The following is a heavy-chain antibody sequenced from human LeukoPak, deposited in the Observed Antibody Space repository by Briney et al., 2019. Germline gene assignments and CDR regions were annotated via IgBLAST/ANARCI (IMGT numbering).Heavy chain of an antibody. V-gene: IGHV3-11*04. D-gene: IGHD4-11*01. CDR1: GFTFSDYY. Sequence: GGSLRLSCAASGFTFSDYYMSWIRQAPGKGLEWISYISSSAGTIYYADSVKGRFTISRDNAKNSLYLQINSLRVEDTAVYYCAKDRHSYSNAYFFDYWGQGTLVTVSS. CDR2: ISSSAGTI. J-gene: IGHJ4*02. CDR3: AKDRHSYSNAYFFDY.